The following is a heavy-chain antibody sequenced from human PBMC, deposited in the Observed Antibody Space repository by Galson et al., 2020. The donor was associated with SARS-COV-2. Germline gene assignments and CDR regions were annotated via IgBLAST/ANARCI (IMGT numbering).Heavy chain of an antibody. CDR1: GFTFGGYY. CDR3: SREKNWEDSSRWEGDVFDV. J-gene: IGHJ3*01. V-gene: IGHV1-2*06. Sequence: ASVKVSCKASGFTFGGYYVHWVRQAPGQGLEWMGRINPNSGDSKFAQKFQGRVTLTRETSINTAYMELSGLLSDDTAVYYCSREKNWEDSSRWEGDVFDVWGQGTVVTVSS. D-gene: IGHD6-13*01. CDR2: INPNSGDS.